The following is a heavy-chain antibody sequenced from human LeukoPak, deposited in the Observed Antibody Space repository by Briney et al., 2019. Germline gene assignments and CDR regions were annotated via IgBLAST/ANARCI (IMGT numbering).Heavy chain of an antibody. CDR3: TTRNLYSSSWYLDY. Sequence: GGSLRLSCAASGFTFSGSAMHWVRQASGKGLEWVGRVRSKANSYATAYAASVKGRFTISRDDSKNTAYLQMNSLKTEDTAVYYCTTRNLYSSSWYLDYWGQGTLVTVSS. CDR2: VRSKANSYAT. CDR1: GFTFSGSA. V-gene: IGHV3-73*01. D-gene: IGHD6-13*01. J-gene: IGHJ4*02.